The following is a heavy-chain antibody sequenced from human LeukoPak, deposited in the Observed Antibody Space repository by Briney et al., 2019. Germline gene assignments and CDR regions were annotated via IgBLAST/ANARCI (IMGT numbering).Heavy chain of an antibody. V-gene: IGHV4-34*01. D-gene: IGHD2-2*01. J-gene: IGHJ6*02. CDR1: GGSFSGYY. CDR3: ASSRGCSSTSCYYYYYGMDV. Sequence: SETLSLTCAVYGGSFSGYYWSWIRQPPGKGLEWIGEINHSGSTNYNPSLKSRVAISVDTSKNQFSLKLSSVTAADTAVYYCASSRGCSSTSCYYYYYGMDVWGQGTTVTVSS. CDR2: INHSGST.